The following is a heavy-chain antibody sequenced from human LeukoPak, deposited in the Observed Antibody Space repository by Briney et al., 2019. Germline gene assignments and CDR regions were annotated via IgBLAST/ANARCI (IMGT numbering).Heavy chain of an antibody. Sequence: SETLSLTCAVSGYSISSGYYWGWIRQPPGQGLEWIGSIYHSGSTYYNPSLKSRVTIPVDTSKNQFSLKLSSVTAADTAVYYCASGSYYFDYWGQGTLVTVSS. J-gene: IGHJ4*02. CDR3: ASGSYYFDY. CDR2: IYHSGST. CDR1: GYSISSGYY. V-gene: IGHV4-38-2*01. D-gene: IGHD1-26*01.